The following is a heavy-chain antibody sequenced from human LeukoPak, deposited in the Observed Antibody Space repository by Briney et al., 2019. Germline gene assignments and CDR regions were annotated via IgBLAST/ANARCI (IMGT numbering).Heavy chain of an antibody. J-gene: IGHJ3*02. CDR2: IYYSGST. D-gene: IGHD3-22*01. V-gene: IGHV4-59*12. Sequence: SETLSLTCTVSGGSISSYYWSWIRQPPGKGLEWIGYIYYSGSTNYNPSLKSRVTISVDTSKNQFSLKLSSVTAADTAVYYCAKVPHYYYDSSGYPRWDAFDIWGQGTMVTVSS. CDR3: AKVPHYYYDSSGYPRWDAFDI. CDR1: GGSISSYY.